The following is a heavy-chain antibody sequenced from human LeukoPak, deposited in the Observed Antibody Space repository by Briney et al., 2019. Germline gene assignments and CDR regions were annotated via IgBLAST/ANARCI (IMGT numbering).Heavy chain of an antibody. V-gene: IGHV3-23*01. CDR3: ATDHIAAAGKAFDY. J-gene: IGHJ4*02. CDR2: ISGSGGST. D-gene: IGHD6-13*01. Sequence: TGGSLRLSCAASGFTFTTYAMNWVRQAPGKGLEWVSVISGSGGSTYYADSVKGRFTISRDNSKNTLYLQMNSLRSEDTAVYYCATDHIAAAGKAFDYWGQGTLVTVSS. CDR1: GFTFTTYA.